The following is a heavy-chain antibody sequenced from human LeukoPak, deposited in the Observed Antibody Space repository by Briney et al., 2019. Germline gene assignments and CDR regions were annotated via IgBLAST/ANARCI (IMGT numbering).Heavy chain of an antibody. Sequence: RGESLKISCKGSGYSFASHWISWVRQMPGKGLEWMGTIDPSDSYTNYSPSFQGHVTTSTDRSISTAYLQWSSLKASDTAMYYCARISGYYDSSGYYTYWGQGTLVTVSS. CDR3: ARISGYYDSSGYYTY. D-gene: IGHD3-22*01. CDR2: IDPSDSYT. CDR1: GYSFASHW. J-gene: IGHJ4*02. V-gene: IGHV5-10-1*01.